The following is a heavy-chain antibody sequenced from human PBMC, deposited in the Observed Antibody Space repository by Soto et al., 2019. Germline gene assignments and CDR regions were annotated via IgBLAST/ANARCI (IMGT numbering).Heavy chain of an antibody. CDR3: ARLSSGFGRDFDY. Sequence: GGSLRLSCAASGFTVSSNYMSWVRQAPGKGLEWVSVIYSGGSTYYADSVKGRFAISRHNSKNTLYLQMNSLRAEDTAVYYCARLSSGFGRDFDYWGQGTLVTVSS. V-gene: IGHV3-53*04. J-gene: IGHJ4*02. CDR2: IYSGGST. D-gene: IGHD6-19*01. CDR1: GFTVSSNY.